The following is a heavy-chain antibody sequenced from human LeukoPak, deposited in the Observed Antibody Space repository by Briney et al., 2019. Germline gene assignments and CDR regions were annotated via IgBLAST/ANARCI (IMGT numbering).Heavy chain of an antibody. D-gene: IGHD2-2*01. CDR3: AREGGYCSSTTCYFDS. Sequence: GGSLRLSCAASGFIFSSYAMHWVRQAPGKGLEWVAVISDDGSKKSYADSVKGRFTVSRDNSKNTLYLQMNSPRVEDTAVYYCAREGGYCSSTTCYFDSWGQGTLVTVSS. CDR1: GFIFSSYA. CDR2: ISDDGSKK. J-gene: IGHJ4*02. V-gene: IGHV3-30-3*01.